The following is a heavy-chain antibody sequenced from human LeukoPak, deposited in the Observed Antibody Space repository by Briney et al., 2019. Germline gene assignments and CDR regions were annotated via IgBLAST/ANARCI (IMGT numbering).Heavy chain of an antibody. D-gene: IGHD6-13*01. J-gene: IGHJ6*02. CDR1: GFTFSSYA. V-gene: IGHV3-23*01. CDR3: AKAPRAAAGTYNGMDV. Sequence: GGSLRLSCAASGFTFSSYAMSWVRQAPGKGLEWVSAISGSGGSTYYADSVKGRFTISRDNSKNTLYLQMNSLRAEDTAVYYWAKAPRAAAGTYNGMDVWGQGTTVTVSS. CDR2: ISGSGGST.